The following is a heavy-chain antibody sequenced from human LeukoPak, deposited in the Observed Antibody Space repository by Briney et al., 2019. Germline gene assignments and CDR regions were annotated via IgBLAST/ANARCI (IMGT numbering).Heavy chain of an antibody. V-gene: IGHV3-23*01. CDR2: ISGSGGST. CDR3: AKDRGVAAAGRGTPFDY. J-gene: IGHJ4*02. CDR1: GFTFSTFW. Sequence: PGGSLRLSCAASGFTFSTFWMTWVRQAPGKGLEWVSAISGSGGSTYYADSVKGRFTISRDNSKNTLYLQMNSLRAEDTAVCYCAKDRGVAAAGRGTPFDYWGQGTLVTVSS. D-gene: IGHD6-13*01.